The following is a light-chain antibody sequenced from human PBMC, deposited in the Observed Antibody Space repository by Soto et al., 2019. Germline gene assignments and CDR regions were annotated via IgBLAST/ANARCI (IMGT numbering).Light chain of an antibody. V-gene: IGLV2-14*03. J-gene: IGLJ3*02. CDR3: CSHSSSITWM. CDR1: SSDVGGHNF. CDR2: EVT. Sequence: QSALTQTASVSGSPRQSITISCTGTSSDVGGHNFVSWYQQHPGKAPKLIIHEVTNRPSGVSGRFSGSKSGNTAFLTISGLQAEDEAVYYCCSHSSSITWMFGGGTKLTVL.